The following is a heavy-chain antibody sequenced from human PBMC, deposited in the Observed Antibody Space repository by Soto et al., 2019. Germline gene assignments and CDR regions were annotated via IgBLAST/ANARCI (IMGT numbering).Heavy chain of an antibody. J-gene: IGHJ4*02. V-gene: IGHV3-23*01. CDR1: GGSISDDTYY. D-gene: IGHD6-19*01. Sequence: ETLSLTCTVSGGSISDDTYYWGWIRQAPGKGLEWVSAISGGGGSTYYADSVKGRFTISRDNSKNTLYLQMNSLRAEDTAVYYCAKDRSTGWYYFDYWGQGTLVTVSS. CDR2: ISGGGGST. CDR3: AKDRSTGWYYFDY.